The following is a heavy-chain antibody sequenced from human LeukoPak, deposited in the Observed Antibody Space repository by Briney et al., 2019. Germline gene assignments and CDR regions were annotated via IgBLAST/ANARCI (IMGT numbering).Heavy chain of an antibody. Sequence: GGSLRLSCAASGFTFSTYAMTWVRQAPGKGLEGVSALSGSASSTYYADSVKGRFTIPRDNSKNTLYLQMSSLRAEDTAVYYCAKDYGDSYPNDAFDIWGQGTMVTVSS. CDR2: LSGSASST. D-gene: IGHD4-17*01. V-gene: IGHV3-23*01. CDR3: AKDYGDSYPNDAFDI. J-gene: IGHJ3*02. CDR1: GFTFSTYA.